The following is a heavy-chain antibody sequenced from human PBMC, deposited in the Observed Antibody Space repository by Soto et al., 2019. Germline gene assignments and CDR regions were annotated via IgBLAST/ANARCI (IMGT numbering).Heavy chain of an antibody. J-gene: IGHJ4*02. CDR2: FHYSGST. CDR3: ARGFGRSHFDY. Sequence: LSLTCTVSGGSISSRDSYWGWIRQPPGKGLEWIGSFHYSGSTYYNPSLKSRVTISVDTSKNQLSLRVTSVTAADTAVYYCARGFGRSHFDYWGQGTLVTVSS. CDR1: GGSISSRDSY. D-gene: IGHD3-16*01. V-gene: IGHV4-39*01.